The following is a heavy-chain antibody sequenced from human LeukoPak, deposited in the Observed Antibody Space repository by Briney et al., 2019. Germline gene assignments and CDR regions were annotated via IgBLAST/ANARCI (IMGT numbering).Heavy chain of an antibody. D-gene: IGHD2-8*01. J-gene: IGHJ4*02. CDR1: GVSISSSEW. Sequence: SGTLSLTCAVSGVSISSSEWWIWVRQPPGQGLEWIGEIHRAGRTRYNPSLKSRVTISMDYSKNQFSLKLTSATAADTAVYFCSRENGAFSPFGYWGQGTLVTVPS. CDR2: IHRAGRT. CDR3: SRENGAFSPFGY. V-gene: IGHV4-4*02.